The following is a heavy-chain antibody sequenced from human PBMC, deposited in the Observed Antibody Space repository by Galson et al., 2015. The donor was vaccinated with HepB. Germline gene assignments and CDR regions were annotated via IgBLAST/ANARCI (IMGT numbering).Heavy chain of an antibody. Sequence: SCKASGVTFSSYAISWVRQAPGQGLEWMGGIIPIFDTPNYAQKFQGRLTVTADKSTSTAYMELSSLRSEDTAVYYCGRLGTTGFDYWGQGTLVTVSS. CDR2: IIPIFDTP. J-gene: IGHJ4*02. D-gene: IGHD1-1*01. V-gene: IGHV1-69*06. CDR3: GRLGTTGFDY. CDR1: GVTFSSYA.